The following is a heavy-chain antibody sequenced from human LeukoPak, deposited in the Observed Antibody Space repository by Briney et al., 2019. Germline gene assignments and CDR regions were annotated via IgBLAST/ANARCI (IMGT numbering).Heavy chain of an antibody. V-gene: IGHV2-5*02. J-gene: IGHJ4*02. CDR2: IYWDDDK. CDR3: SHKAYGDQRHFDF. D-gene: IGHD4-17*01. CDR1: GFLLSTSGVA. Sequence: SGPPLAKPTQTLTVTRTVSGFLLSTSGVAGGWIRQPPGKALEWLALIYWDDDKRHIPTLKPRLTVTKDAYKNQVVLRFSILCNVDTATYYFSHKAYGDQRHFDFGRQKTVLSVS.